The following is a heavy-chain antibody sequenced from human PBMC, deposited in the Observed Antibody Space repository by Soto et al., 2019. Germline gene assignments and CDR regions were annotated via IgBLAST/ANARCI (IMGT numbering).Heavy chain of an antibody. CDR2: ISYDGSNK. CDR1: GFTFSSYG. D-gene: IGHD3-22*01. V-gene: IGHV3-30*18. Sequence: GGSLRLSCAASGFTFSSYGMHWVRQAPGKGLEWVAVISYDGSNKYYADSVKGRFTISRDNSKNTLYLQMNSLRAEDTAVYYCAKGYGYYDSSGYGIDYWGQGTLVTVSS. J-gene: IGHJ4*02. CDR3: AKGYGYYDSSGYGIDY.